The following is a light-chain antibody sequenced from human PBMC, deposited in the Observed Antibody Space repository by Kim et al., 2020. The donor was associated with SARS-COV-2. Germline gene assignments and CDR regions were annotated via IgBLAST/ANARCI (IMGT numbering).Light chain of an antibody. J-gene: IGKJ4*01. Sequence: ASVGDRVTITCQATQDISNYLNWYQQKPGKAPKLLIYDASNLETGVPSRFSGSGSGTDFSFTVSSLQPEDIATYFCQQSKNFPLTFGGGTKVEIK. CDR2: DAS. CDR3: QQSKNFPLT. CDR1: QDISNY. V-gene: IGKV1-33*01.